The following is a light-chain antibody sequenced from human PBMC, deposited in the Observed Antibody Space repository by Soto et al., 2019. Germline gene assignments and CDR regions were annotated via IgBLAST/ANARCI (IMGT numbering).Light chain of an antibody. J-gene: IGKJ2*01. CDR3: QQYNTYPNT. CDR1: ENISRR. CDR2: DAS. V-gene: IGKV1-5*01. Sequence: QMTQSPPTLSASVGGRITITCWASENISRRLAWYQQKPGSAPKVLIYDASSLESGVPLRFSGSGSGTEFTLTISSLQPDDSATYYCQQYNTYPNTFGPGTKLE.